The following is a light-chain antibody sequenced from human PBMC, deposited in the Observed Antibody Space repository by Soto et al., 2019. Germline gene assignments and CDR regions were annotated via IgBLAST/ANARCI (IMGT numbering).Light chain of an antibody. Sequence: QSVLTQPPSVSGAPGQRVTISCTGTSSNIGAHFDVHWYQQLPGAAPKLLIYGNNNRPSGVPDRFSGSKSGNTASLTISGLQAEDEADYYCCLYAVTFYVFGTGTKLTVL. CDR2: GNN. CDR1: SSNIGAHFD. CDR3: CLYAVTFYV. V-gene: IGLV1-40*01. J-gene: IGLJ1*01.